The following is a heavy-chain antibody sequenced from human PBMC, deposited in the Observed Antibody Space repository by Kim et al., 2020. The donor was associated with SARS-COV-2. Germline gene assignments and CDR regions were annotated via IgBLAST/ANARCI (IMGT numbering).Heavy chain of an antibody. J-gene: IGHJ6*02. CDR2: IDPSDSYT. V-gene: IGHV5-10-1*01. D-gene: IGHD6-19*01. Sequence: GESLKISCKGSGYSFTSYWISWVRQMPGKGLEWRGRIDPSDSYTNYSPSFQGHVTISADKSISTAYLQWSSLKASDTAMYYCASRVGSSGWVGWSGGMDVWGQGTTVTVSS. CDR3: ASRVGSSGWVGWSGGMDV. CDR1: GYSFTSYW.